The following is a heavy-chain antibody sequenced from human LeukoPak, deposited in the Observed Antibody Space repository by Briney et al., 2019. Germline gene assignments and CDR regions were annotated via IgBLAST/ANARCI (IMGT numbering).Heavy chain of an antibody. J-gene: IGHJ4*02. CDR1: GGSISSYY. V-gene: IGHV4-4*07. D-gene: IGHD6-13*01. Sequence: TSETLSLTCAVSGGSISSYYWSWIRQPAGKGLEWIGRIYTSGSTNYNPSLKSRVTMSVDTSKNQFSLKLSSVTAADTAVYYCARGSLSSWSIDYWGQGTLVTVSS. CDR3: ARGSLSSWSIDY. CDR2: IYTSGST.